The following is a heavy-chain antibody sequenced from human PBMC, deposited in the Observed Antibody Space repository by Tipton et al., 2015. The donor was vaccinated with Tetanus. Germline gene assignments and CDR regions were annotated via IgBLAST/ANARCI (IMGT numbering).Heavy chain of an antibody. D-gene: IGHD1-7*01. Sequence: QLVQSGAGVRKPGASVKVSCKASGYTFTDFHIHWVRQAPGQGLEWMGWINTYNGDTKFTETFQARVTLTRDTPINVTHMELSRLRSDDAAVYYCARGAVITGTTFSSYYGLDVWGQGTTVTVSS. J-gene: IGHJ6*02. V-gene: IGHV1-2*02. CDR1: GYTFTDFH. CDR2: INTYNGDT. CDR3: ARGAVITGTTFSSYYGLDV.